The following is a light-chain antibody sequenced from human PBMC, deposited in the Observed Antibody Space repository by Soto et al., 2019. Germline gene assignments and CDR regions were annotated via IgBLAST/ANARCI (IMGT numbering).Light chain of an antibody. Sequence: QSALTQPASVSGSPGQSITISCTGTSSDVGGYNHVSWYQQHPGKAPKLTIYEVRNRPSGVSNRLSGSKSGNTASLTISGLQDDDEADYYCCSYTSSSIRVFGGGTKVTVL. V-gene: IGLV2-14*01. CDR2: EVR. J-gene: IGLJ3*02. CDR3: CSYTSSSIRV. CDR1: SSDVGGYNH.